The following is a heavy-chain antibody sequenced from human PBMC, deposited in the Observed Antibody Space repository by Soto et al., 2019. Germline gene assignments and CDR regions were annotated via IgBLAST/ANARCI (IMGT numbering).Heavy chain of an antibody. D-gene: IGHD3-3*01. CDR3: ARGQRFSDWFDP. Sequence: PSETLSLTCTVSGGSMSSYYWTWIRQPAGKGLEWIGRVYSSGGTHYNPSLKSRVNISLDTSKNQFSLRLLSVTDADTAVYYCARGQRFSDWFDPWGQGTLVT. CDR1: GGSMSSYY. J-gene: IGHJ5*02. V-gene: IGHV4-4*07. CDR2: VYSSGGT.